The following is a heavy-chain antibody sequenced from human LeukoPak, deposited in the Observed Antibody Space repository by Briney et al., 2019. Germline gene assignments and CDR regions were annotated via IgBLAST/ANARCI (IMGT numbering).Heavy chain of an antibody. V-gene: IGHV3-20*01. CDR2: INWNGGST. J-gene: IGHJ3*02. Sequence: GGSLRLSCAASGFTFDDYGMSWVRQAPGKGLEWVSGINWNGGSTGYADSVKGRFTISRDNAKNSLYLQMNSLRAEDTALYHCARDKGGSYYDAFDIWGQGTMVTVTS. CDR1: GFTFDDYG. D-gene: IGHD1-26*01. CDR3: ARDKGGSYYDAFDI.